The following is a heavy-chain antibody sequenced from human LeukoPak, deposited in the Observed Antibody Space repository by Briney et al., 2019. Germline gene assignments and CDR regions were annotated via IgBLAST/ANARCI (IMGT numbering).Heavy chain of an antibody. J-gene: IGHJ4*02. D-gene: IGHD4-17*01. CDR1: GGPISSSSCY. CDR3: ARVGDYGDYN. CDR2: IYYSGST. V-gene: IGHV4-39*07. Sequence: SETLSLTCTISGGPISSSSCYWGWVRQPPAKGLEWIGSIYYSGSTYYTPSLKNRVTISVDTSKNRFSLKLSSVTAADTAVYYCARVGDYGDYNWGQGTLVTVSS.